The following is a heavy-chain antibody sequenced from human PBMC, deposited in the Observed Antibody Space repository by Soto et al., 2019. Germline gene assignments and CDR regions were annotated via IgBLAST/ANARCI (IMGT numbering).Heavy chain of an antibody. CDR1: GYSFTSYW. CDR3: ARHCSGGSCYGLAFDI. Sequence: GESLKISCKGSGYSFTSYWIGWVCQMPGKGLEWMGIIYPGDSDTRYSPSFQGQVTISADKSISTAYLQWSSLKASDTAMYYCARHCSGGSCYGLAFDIWGQGTMVTVSS. V-gene: IGHV5-51*01. D-gene: IGHD2-15*01. J-gene: IGHJ3*02. CDR2: IYPGDSDT.